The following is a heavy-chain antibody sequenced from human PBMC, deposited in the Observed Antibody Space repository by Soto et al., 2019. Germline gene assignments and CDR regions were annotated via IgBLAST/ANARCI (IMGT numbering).Heavy chain of an antibody. Sequence: PSETLSLTCGVSGYSISSGYYWGWIRQPPGKGLEWIGSIYHSGNIYYNPSLKRRVTISVDTAKNQFSLKLSSVTAADTAVYYCARATYYYDSSGYSEEGWFDPWSQGTLVTVS. CDR1: GYSISSGYY. V-gene: IGHV4-38-2*01. CDR2: IYHSGNI. J-gene: IGHJ5*02. D-gene: IGHD3-22*01. CDR3: ARATYYYDSSGYSEEGWFDP.